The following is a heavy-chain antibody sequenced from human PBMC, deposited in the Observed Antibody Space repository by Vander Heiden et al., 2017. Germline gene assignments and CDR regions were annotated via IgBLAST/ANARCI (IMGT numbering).Heavy chain of an antibody. CDR2: ISGSGGST. Sequence: EVQLLESGGDLVQPGGSLRLSCAASGFTFSSYAMGWVRQAPGKGLEWVSAISGSGGSTYYADSVKGRFTISRDNSKNTLYLQMNSLRAEDTAVYYCAKDHSGWYGIDYWGQGTLVTVSS. D-gene: IGHD6-19*01. V-gene: IGHV3-23*01. CDR1: GFTFSSYA. J-gene: IGHJ4*02. CDR3: AKDHSGWYGIDY.